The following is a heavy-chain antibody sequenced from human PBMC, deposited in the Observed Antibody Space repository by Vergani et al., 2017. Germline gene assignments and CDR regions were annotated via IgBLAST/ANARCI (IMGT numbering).Heavy chain of an antibody. CDR3: AKDYNIMGALHY. J-gene: IGHJ4*02. CDR1: GFTFDDYA. D-gene: IGHD5-12*01. CDR2: ISGSGGFT. Sequence: EVQLVESGGGLVPPGRSLRLSCAASGFTFDDYAMHWVRQAPGEGLEWVSGISGSGGFTYYADSVKGRFTISRDNSKNTLFLQLKTLRAEDTGVYYCAKDYNIMGALHYWGQGTLVAVSS. V-gene: IGHV3-23*04.